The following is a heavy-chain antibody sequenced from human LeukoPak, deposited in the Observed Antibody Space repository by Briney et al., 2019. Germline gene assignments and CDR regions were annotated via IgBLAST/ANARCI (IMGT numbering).Heavy chain of an antibody. Sequence: SETLSLTCTVSGGSISGSTYYWGWIRQTPGKGLEWIGSIYYSGSTYYNPSLKSRVTISVDTSKNQFSLKLSSVTAADTAVYYCARLEFTAMVTVGYDYWGQGTLVTVSS. V-gene: IGHV4-39*01. CDR2: IYYSGST. D-gene: IGHD5-18*01. CDR1: GGSISGSTYY. J-gene: IGHJ4*02. CDR3: ARLEFTAMVTVGYDY.